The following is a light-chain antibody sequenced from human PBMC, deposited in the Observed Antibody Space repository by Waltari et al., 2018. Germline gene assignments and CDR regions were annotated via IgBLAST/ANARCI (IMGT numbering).Light chain of an antibody. V-gene: IGKV3-20*01. CDR1: QSVTRA. Sequence: EIVLTQSPGTLSLSPGESATLSCRTSQSVTRALAWYQQKHGQAPRLLIYGASNRATGIPDSFICSGSGTDFSLTISSLEPEDFAVYYCQHYLRLPVTFGQGTNVEVK. CDR2: GAS. CDR3: QHYLRLPVT. J-gene: IGKJ1*01.